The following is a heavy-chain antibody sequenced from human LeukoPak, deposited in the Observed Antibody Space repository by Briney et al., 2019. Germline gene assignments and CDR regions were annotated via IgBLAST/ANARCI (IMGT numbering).Heavy chain of an antibody. CDR3: ARAVAAAGTGAEYFQH. CDR1: RYTFTGYY. Sequence: ASVTVSCKASRYTFTGYYIHWVRQAPGQGLEWMGWINPNSGGTNYAQKFQGRVTMTRDTSINTAYMELSRLRSDDTAVYYCARAVAAAGTGAEYFQHWGQGTLVTVSS. CDR2: INPNSGGT. J-gene: IGHJ1*01. V-gene: IGHV1-2*02. D-gene: IGHD6-13*01.